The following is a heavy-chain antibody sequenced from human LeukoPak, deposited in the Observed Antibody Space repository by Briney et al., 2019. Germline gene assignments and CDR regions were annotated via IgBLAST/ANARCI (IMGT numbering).Heavy chain of an antibody. V-gene: IGHV1-69*05. CDR1: GGTFSSYA. CDR2: IIPIFGTA. CDR3: ARDGWLRFLGSFDP. J-gene: IGHJ5*02. D-gene: IGHD5-12*01. Sequence: ASVKVSCKASGGTFSSYAISWVRQAPGQGLEWMGGIIPIFGTANYAQKFQGRVTITTDESTSTAYMGLSSLRSEDTAVYYCARDGWLRFLGSFDPWGQGTLVTVSS.